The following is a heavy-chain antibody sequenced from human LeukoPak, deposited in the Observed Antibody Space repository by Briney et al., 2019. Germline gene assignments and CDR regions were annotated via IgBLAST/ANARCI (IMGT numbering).Heavy chain of an antibody. Sequence: ASVKVSCKASGYTFTSYYMHWVRQAPGQGLEWMGIINPSGGSTSYAQKFQGRVTMTRGMSTSTVYMELRSLRSDDTAVYYCARDLKRGYSSGRYSWGTGSSNDYWGQGTLVTVSS. D-gene: IGHD6-19*01. CDR3: ARDLKRGYSSGRYSWGTGSSNDY. CDR1: GYTFTSYY. V-gene: IGHV1-46*01. CDR2: INPSGGST. J-gene: IGHJ4*02.